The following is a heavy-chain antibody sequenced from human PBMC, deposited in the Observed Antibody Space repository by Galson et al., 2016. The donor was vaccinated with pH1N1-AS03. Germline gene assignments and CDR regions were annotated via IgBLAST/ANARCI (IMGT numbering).Heavy chain of an antibody. CDR1: EYIFTGFY. CDR3: ARDPRGPCTSATCATSYYFGMDV. CDR2: INTDSGVT. Sequence: SVKVSCKASEYIFTGFYVHWVRQAPGQGLEWMGWINTDSGVTNYAQKFEAWVPMTRDTSVSTAYMELYGLKSDDTAVYYCARDPRGPCTSATCATSYYFGMDVWGQGTTVIVSS. J-gene: IGHJ6*02. D-gene: IGHD2-2*01. V-gene: IGHV1-2*04.